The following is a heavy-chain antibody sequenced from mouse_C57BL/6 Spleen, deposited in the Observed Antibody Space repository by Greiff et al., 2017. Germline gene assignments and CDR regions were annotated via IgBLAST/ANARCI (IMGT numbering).Heavy chain of an antibody. V-gene: IGHV1-52*01. CDR1: GYTFTSYW. CDR3: AKDYYGRSYAREY. CDR2: IDPSDSET. D-gene: IGHD1-1*02. J-gene: IGHJ4*01. Sequence: QVQLQQPGAELVRPGSSVKLSCKASGYTFTSYWMHWVKQRPIQGLEWIGNIDPSDSETHYNQKFKDKATLTVDKSSSTAYMQLSSLTSEDSAVYYSAKDYYGRSYAREYWGEGTPVTVSS.